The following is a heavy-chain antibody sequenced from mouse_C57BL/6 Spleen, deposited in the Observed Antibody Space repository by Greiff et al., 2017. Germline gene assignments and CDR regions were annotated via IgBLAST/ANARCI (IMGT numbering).Heavy chain of an antibody. D-gene: IGHD2-3*01. Sequence: QVQLKESGPELVKPGASVKISCKASGYTFTDYYINWVKQRPGQGLEWIGWIFPGSGSTYYNEKFKGKATLTVDKSSSTAYMVLSSLTSEDSAVYFCGGGGLLGAMDYWGQGTSVTVSS. J-gene: IGHJ4*01. CDR1: GYTFTDYY. CDR3: GGGGLLGAMDY. V-gene: IGHV1-75*01. CDR2: IFPGSGST.